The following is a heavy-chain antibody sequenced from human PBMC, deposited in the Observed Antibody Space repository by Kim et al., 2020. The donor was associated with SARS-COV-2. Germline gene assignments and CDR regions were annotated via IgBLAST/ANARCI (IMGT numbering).Heavy chain of an antibody. Sequence: LKSRVTRAADTSKNQFSLKPSSVTAADTAVYYCARPLIAAAGTDYYGMDVWGQGTTVTVSS. J-gene: IGHJ6*02. V-gene: IGHV4-39*01. CDR3: ARPLIAAAGTDYYGMDV. D-gene: IGHD6-13*01.